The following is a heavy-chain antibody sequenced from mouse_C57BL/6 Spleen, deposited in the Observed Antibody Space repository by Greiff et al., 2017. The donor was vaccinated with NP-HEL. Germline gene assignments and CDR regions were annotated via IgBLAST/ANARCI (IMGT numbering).Heavy chain of an antibody. CDR3: ARTHYYGSDPYYFDY. CDR1: GYTFTDYY. CDR2: INPNNGGT. Sequence: VQLQQSGPELVKPGASVKISCKASGYTFTDYYMNWVKQSHGKSLEWIGDINPNNGGTSYNQKFKGKATLTVEKSSSTAYMELRSLTSEDSAVYYCARTHYYGSDPYYFDYWGQGTTLTVSS. D-gene: IGHD1-1*01. J-gene: IGHJ2*01. V-gene: IGHV1-26*01.